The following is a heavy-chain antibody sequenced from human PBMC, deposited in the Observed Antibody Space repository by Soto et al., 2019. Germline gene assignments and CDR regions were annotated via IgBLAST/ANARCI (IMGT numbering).Heavy chain of an antibody. J-gene: IGHJ4*02. CDR1: GYTYTIYW. CDR2: IYPSDSNT. V-gene: IGHV5-51*01. Sequence: GESLKISFQVCGYTYTIYWIGWVRQMPGKGQEWMGIIYPSDSNTIYIPTFQGHVTNSADPSINTAYLQWDSPRASDTAIYYCASRPKALAVPFDLWGQGTPVTVSS. D-gene: IGHD6-6*01. CDR3: ASRPKALAVPFDL.